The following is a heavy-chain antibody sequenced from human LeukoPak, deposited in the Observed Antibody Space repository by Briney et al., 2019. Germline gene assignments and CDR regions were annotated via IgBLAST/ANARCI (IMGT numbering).Heavy chain of an antibody. J-gene: IGHJ4*02. CDR3: ARGSFRYFDY. V-gene: IGHV4-59*01. CDR2: IYYSGST. Sequence: SETLSLTCTVSGGSISSYYWSWIRQPPGKGLEWIEYIYYSGSTNYNPSLKSRVTISVDTSKNQFSLKLSSVTAADTAVYYCARGSFRYFDYWGQGTLVTVSS. D-gene: IGHD3-16*02. CDR1: GGSISSYY.